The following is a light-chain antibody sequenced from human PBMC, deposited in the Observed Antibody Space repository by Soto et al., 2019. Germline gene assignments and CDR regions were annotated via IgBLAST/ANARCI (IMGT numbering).Light chain of an antibody. J-gene: IGKJ4*01. CDR2: DAS. Sequence: IQLTQSPSSLSASVGDRVTITCRASQGINSHLVWFHQKPGKAPKLLVYDASTLQSGVPSRFSGSGSGTDFTLTISSLQPEDFATYYCQQLNSYPLTFGGGTKVEIK. V-gene: IGKV1-9*01. CDR3: QQLNSYPLT. CDR1: QGINSH.